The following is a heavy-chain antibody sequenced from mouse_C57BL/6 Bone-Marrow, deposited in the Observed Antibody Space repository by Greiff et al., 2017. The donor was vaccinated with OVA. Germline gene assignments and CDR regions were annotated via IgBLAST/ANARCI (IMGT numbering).Heavy chain of an antibody. Sequence: VKLLESGPGLVQPSQSLSITCTVSGFSLTSYGVHWVRQSPGKGLEWLGVIWSGGSTDYNAAFISRLSISKDNSKSQVFFKMNSLQADDTAIYYCARKGDSNWEGWFAYWGQGTLVTVSA. V-gene: IGHV2-2*01. D-gene: IGHD4-1*01. CDR3: ARKGDSNWEGWFAY. CDR1: GFSLTSYG. CDR2: IWSGGST. J-gene: IGHJ3*01.